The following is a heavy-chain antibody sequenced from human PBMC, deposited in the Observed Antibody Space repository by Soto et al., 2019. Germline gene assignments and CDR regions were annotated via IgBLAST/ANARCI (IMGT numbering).Heavy chain of an antibody. CDR3: ARDSTHSSSCYGGTYFLHGGIEV. CDR1: GGSISSGGYY. Sequence: SETLSLTCTVSGGSISSGGYYWSWIRRHPGKGLEWIGYIHYSGSTYYKPSLKSRVTISVDTSENQFSLKLSSVTAADTAVYYCARDSTHSSSCYGGTYFLHGGIEVWGKATTVTVSS. V-gene: IGHV4-31*03. D-gene: IGHD6-13*01. CDR2: IHYSGST. J-gene: IGHJ6*04.